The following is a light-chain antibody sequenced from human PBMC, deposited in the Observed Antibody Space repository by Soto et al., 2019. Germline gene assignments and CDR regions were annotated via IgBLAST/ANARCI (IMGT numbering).Light chain of an antibody. J-gene: IGLJ2*01. CDR3: QSADTSGSSVL. CDR2: KDT. Sequence: SYELTQPPSVSVSPGQTARITCSGDTLPRQYVYWFQQRPGQAPVAIIYKDTERPSGIPERFSGSSSETAVTLTISGVQAEDEGDYYCQSADTSGSSVLFGGGTKLTVL. CDR1: TLPRQY. V-gene: IGLV3-25*03.